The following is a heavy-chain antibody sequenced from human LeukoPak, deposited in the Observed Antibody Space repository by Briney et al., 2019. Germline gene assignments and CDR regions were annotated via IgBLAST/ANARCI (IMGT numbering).Heavy chain of an antibody. V-gene: IGHV3-53*01. Sequence: GGSLRLSCAASGFTVSSNDMSWVRQAPGKGLEWVSVIYSGGSPYYADSVKGRFTISRDNYKNTLYFQMNSLRAEDTAVYYCARVVDHDYSDYYLDYWGQGTLVTVSS. CDR3: ARVVDHDYSDYYLDY. J-gene: IGHJ4*02. D-gene: IGHD4-11*01. CDR1: GFTVSSND. CDR2: IYSGGSP.